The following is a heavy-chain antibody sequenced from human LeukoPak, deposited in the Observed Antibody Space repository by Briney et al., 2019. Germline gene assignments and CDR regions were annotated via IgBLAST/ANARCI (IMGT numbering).Heavy chain of an antibody. CDR3: ARDTAGTTDY. V-gene: IGHV3-23*01. CDR2: ISGSGGST. J-gene: IGHJ4*02. CDR1: GFTFSSYG. Sequence: GGSLRLSCAASGFTFSSYGMSWVRQAPGKGLEWVSAISGSGGSTYYADSVKGRFTISRDNSKNTLYLQMNSLRAEDTALYYCARDTAGTTDYWGQGTLVTVSS. D-gene: IGHD1-7*01.